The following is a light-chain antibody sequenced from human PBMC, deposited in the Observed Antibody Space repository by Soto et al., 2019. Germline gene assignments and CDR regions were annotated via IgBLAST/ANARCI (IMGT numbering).Light chain of an antibody. Sequence: EIVMTQSPATLSVSPGERATLSCRASQTLYNNLAWYQQKLGQAPRLLIYGASARATDIPARFSGSGSGQEFTLTISGLQSEDFAIYHCQQYSDWPLTFGGGTKVEIK. J-gene: IGKJ4*01. CDR3: QQYSDWPLT. CDR2: GAS. CDR1: QTLYNN. V-gene: IGKV3-15*01.